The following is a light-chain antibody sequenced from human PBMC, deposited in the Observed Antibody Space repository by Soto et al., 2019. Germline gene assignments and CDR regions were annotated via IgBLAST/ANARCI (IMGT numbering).Light chain of an antibody. CDR1: QSVGTY. Sequence: EIVLTQSPATLSLSPGERATLSCRASQSVGTYLAWYQQKPGQAPRLLIYDASNRATGIPARFSGSGSGTDSTLTISSLEPEDFAFYYWQQRSNWPPLTFGGGTKVEI. CDR3: QQRSNWPPLT. V-gene: IGKV3-11*01. CDR2: DAS. J-gene: IGKJ4*01.